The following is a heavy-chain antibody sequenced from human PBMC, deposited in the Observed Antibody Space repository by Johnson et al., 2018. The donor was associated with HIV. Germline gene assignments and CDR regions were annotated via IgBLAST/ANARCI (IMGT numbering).Heavy chain of an antibody. D-gene: IGHD6-19*01. CDR1: GFTFSNYW. CDR2: ISWNSGSI. V-gene: IGHV3-9*01. CDR3: AKDRSSGRYRGDAFDI. Sequence: VQLVESGGGLVQPGGSLRLSCAVSGFTFSNYWMSWVRQAPGKGLEWVSGISWNSGSIGYADSVKGRFTISRDNAKNSLYLQMNSLRAEDTALYYCAKDRSSGRYRGDAFDIWGQGTMVTVSS. J-gene: IGHJ3*02.